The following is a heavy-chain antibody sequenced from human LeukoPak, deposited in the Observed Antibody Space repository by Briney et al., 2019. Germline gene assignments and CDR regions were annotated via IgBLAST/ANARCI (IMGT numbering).Heavy chain of an antibody. CDR2: IYHSGST. D-gene: IGHD3-10*01. V-gene: IGHV4-38-2*02. CDR1: GYSISSGYY. J-gene: IGHJ5*02. Sequence: SETLSLTCTVSGYSISSGYYWGWIRQPPGKGLEWIGNIYHSGSTYYNPSLKSRVTISVDTSKNQFSLKLSSVTAADTAVYYWARTYYGDNWFDPWGQGTLVTVSS. CDR3: ARTYYGDNWFDP.